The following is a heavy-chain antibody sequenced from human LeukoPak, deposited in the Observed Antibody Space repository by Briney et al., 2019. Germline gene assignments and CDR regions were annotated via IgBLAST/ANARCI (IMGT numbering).Heavy chain of an antibody. CDR3: ARVPRSYYYYYYMDV. V-gene: IGHV4-59*01. CDR1: GGSISGYH. J-gene: IGHJ6*03. Sequence: SDTLSLTCNVSGGSISGYHWSWIRRPPGKGLEWLGYIYYSGSSNYNPSLKSRVTMSADTSKNQFSLKLSSVTAADTAVYYCARVPRSYYYYYYMDVWGKGTTVTVSS. CDR2: IYYSGSS.